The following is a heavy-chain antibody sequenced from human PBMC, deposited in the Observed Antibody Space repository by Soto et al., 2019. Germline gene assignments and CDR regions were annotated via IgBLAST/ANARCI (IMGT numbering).Heavy chain of an antibody. CDR1: GFTFSSYG. V-gene: IGHV3-33*01. CDR2: IWYDGSNK. J-gene: IGHJ5*02. CDR3: ARDSRPDGSGLAT. Sequence: PGGSLRLSCAASGFTFSSYGMHWVRQAPGKGLEWVAVIWYDGSNKYYADSVKGRFTISRDNSKNTLYLQMNSLRAEDTAVYYCARDSRPDGSGLATWGQGTLVTVSS. D-gene: IGHD3-10*01.